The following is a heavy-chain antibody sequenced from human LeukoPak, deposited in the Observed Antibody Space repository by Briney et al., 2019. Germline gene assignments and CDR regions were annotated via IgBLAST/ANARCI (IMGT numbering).Heavy chain of an antibody. CDR3: ARGHIPAAGRDTVYGLDV. Sequence: SETLSLTCGVSGGSFTAYCWSWIRQSPGKGLEWIGEIKHTGTTKFSPSLNSRVTISVDTSKNQFSLELTSVTAADTAVYYCARGHIPAAGRDTVYGLDVWGQEITVTVSS. CDR2: IKHTGTT. CDR1: GGSFTAYC. J-gene: IGHJ6*02. D-gene: IGHD6-13*01. V-gene: IGHV4-34*01.